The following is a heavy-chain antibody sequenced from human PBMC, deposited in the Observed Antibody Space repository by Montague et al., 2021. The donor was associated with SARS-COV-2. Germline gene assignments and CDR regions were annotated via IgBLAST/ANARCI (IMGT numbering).Heavy chain of an antibody. J-gene: IGHJ5*02. CDR3: ARAVVTNCNFWSGYSRVPDASWFDP. CDR2: IYYSGTT. Sequence: TLSLTCTVSGNSVNTGGYYWSWIRRLPGKGLEWIGYIYYSGTTSYNPSLQSRLIISVDTSKNQFSLSLTSVTAADTAVYYCARAVVTNCNFWSGYSRVPDASWFDPWGQGTLVTVSS. CDR1: GNSVNTGGYY. V-gene: IGHV4-31*03. D-gene: IGHD3-3*01.